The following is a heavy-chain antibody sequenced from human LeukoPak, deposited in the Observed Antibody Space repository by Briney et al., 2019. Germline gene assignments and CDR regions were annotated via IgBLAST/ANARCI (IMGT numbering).Heavy chain of an antibody. CDR3: ARGYPFFPWLGDY. CDR1: GGSISSYY. V-gene: IGHV4-59*01. CDR2: MYFSEST. Sequence: SETLSLTCTVSGGSISSYYWSWIRQPPRKGLERVGYMYFSESTNYNHSLKRRVTNSVDTYTKHFSLNLRSLTAADTAENSCARGYPFFPWLGDYWGQGTLVTVSS. D-gene: IGHD3-22*01. J-gene: IGHJ4*02.